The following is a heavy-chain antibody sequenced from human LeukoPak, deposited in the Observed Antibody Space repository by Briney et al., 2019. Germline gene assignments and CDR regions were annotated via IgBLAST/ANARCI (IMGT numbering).Heavy chain of an antibody. D-gene: IGHD3-10*01. J-gene: IGHJ4*02. V-gene: IGHV4-39*07. Sequence: SETLSLTCTVSGGSMSSSSYYWGWIRQPPGKGLEWIGSIYYSGSTYYNPSLKSRVTISVDTSKNQFSLKLSSVTAADTAVYYCARGITMVRGVSPYYFDYWGQGTLVTVSS. CDR3: ARGITMVRGVSPYYFDY. CDR2: IYYSGST. CDR1: GGSMSSSSYY.